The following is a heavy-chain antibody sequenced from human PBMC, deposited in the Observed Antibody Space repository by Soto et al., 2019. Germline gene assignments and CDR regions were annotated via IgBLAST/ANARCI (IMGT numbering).Heavy chain of an antibody. J-gene: IGHJ5*02. CDR3: AREGPEGGVFTWFDP. CDR2: ISSSSSTI. CDR1: GFTLSSYS. Sequence: HPEGSLRLCGSAAGFTLSSYSMNWVRQAPGKGLEWVSYISSSSSTIYYADSVKGRFTISRDNARNSLFLQMKSLRAEDTAVYYCAREGPEGGVFTWFDPWGQGT. V-gene: IGHV3-48*01. D-gene: IGHD3-16*01.